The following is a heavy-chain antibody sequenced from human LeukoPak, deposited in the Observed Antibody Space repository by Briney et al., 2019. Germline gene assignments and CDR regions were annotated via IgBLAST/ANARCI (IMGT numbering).Heavy chain of an antibody. V-gene: IGHV3-7*01. D-gene: IGHD2-21*01. CDR2: IKQDGSEK. J-gene: IGHJ4*02. CDR1: GFTFSSYW. CDR3: AIDNVVGWWGYQYYFDY. Sequence: GGSLRLSCAASGFTFSSYWMSWVRQAPGKGLEWVANIKQDGSEKYYVDSVKGRFTISRDNAKNSLYLQMNSLRAEDTAVYYCAIDNVVGWWGYQYYFDYWGQGTLVTVSS.